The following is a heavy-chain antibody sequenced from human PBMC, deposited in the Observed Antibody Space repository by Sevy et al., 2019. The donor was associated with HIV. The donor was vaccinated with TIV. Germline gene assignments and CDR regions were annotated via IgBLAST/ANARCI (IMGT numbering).Heavy chain of an antibody. CDR1: GFTFSAYA. V-gene: IGHV3-33*01. D-gene: IGHD3-22*01. Sequence: GGSLRLSCTTSGFTFSAYAMHWVRQAPGKGLEWVAIIWSDGAYQYHGDSVKGRFTISRDNSKNTLYLQMNSLRVEDTAVYYCARGGYYYDNAAYYAFDSWAREPWSPSPQ. CDR2: IWSDGAYQ. CDR3: ARGGYYYDNAAYYAFDS. J-gene: IGHJ4*02.